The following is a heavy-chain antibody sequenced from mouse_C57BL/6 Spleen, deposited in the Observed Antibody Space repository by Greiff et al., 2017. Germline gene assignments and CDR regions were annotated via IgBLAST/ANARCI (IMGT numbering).Heavy chain of an antibody. J-gene: IGHJ2*01. V-gene: IGHV1-19*01. D-gene: IGHD1-1*01. CDR3: ASSRVITTVVAPFDY. CDR2: INPYNGGT. Sequence: VQLQQSGPVLVKPGASVKMSCKASGYTFTDYYMNWVKQSHGKSLEWIGVINPYNGGTSYNQKFKGKATLTVDKSSSTAYMELNSLTSEDSAVYYCASSRVITTVVAPFDYWGQGTTLTVSS. CDR1: GYTFTDYY.